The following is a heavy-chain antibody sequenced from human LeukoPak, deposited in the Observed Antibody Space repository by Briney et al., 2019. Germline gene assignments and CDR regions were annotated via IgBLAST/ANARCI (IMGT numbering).Heavy chain of an antibody. CDR3: ASNQRTPMQWLSGVY. Sequence: KPSETLSLTCTVSGGSISSGSYYWGWIRQPPGKGLEWIGSIYYSGSTYYNPSLKSRVTISVDTSKNQFSLKLSSVTAADTAVYYCASNQRTPMQWLSGVYWGQGTLVTVSS. CDR2: IYYSGST. CDR1: GGSISSGSYY. D-gene: IGHD6-19*01. J-gene: IGHJ4*02. V-gene: IGHV4-39*07.